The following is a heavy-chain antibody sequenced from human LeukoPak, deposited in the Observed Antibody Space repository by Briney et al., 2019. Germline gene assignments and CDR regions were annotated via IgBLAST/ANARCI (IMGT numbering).Heavy chain of an antibody. CDR2: MNPNSGNT. CDR3: ARGAPMPYCSSTSCYAANYYYYMDV. J-gene: IGHJ6*03. D-gene: IGHD2-2*01. CDR1: GYTFTSYD. Sequence: GASVKVSCKASGYTFTSYDINWVQQATGQGLEWMGWMNPNSGNTGYAQKFQGRVTMTRNTSISTAYMELSSLRSEDTAVYYCARGAPMPYCSSTSCYAANYYYYMDVWGKGTTVTVSS. V-gene: IGHV1-8*01.